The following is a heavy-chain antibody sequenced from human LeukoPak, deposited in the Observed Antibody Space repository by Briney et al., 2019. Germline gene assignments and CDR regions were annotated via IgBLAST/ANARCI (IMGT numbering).Heavy chain of an antibody. D-gene: IGHD6-13*01. Sequence: GGSLRLSCAASGFTFSNAWMSWVRQAPGKGLEWVGRIKSKTDGGTTDYAAPVKGRFTISRDDSKNTLYLQMNRLKTEDTAVYYCPPVGSIAAAMRRGQGTLVTVSS. CDR1: GFTFSNAW. CDR3: PPVGSIAAAMR. J-gene: IGHJ4*02. V-gene: IGHV3-15*01. CDR2: IKSKTDGGTT.